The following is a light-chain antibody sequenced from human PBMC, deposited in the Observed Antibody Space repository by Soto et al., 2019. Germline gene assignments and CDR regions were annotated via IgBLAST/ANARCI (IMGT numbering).Light chain of an antibody. Sequence: QSALTQPASVSGSPGQSITISCTGTSSDVGNYNLVSWYQQYPGKAPKLMIYEGGKRPSGVSNRFSGSKSGNTASLTISGLQDEDEADYYCCSFALRSTLIFGGGTQLTVL. CDR2: EGG. V-gene: IGLV2-23*01. CDR3: CSFALRSTLI. CDR1: SSDVGNYNL. J-gene: IGLJ2*01.